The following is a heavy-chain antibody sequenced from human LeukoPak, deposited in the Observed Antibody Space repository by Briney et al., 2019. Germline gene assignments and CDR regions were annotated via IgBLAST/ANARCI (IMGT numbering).Heavy chain of an antibody. CDR1: GFTSSDSY. D-gene: IGHD2-21*02. J-gene: IGHJ6*02. CDR3: ARDQCGGDCYKLNYYYYYGMDV. CDR2: ISSSGGTI. V-gene: IGHV3-11*04. Sequence: GGSLRLSCAASGFTSSDSYMSWIRQVPGKGLEWISYISSSGGTIYYADSVKGRFTISRDNAKNSLYLQMNSLRAEDTAVYYCARDQCGGDCYKLNYYYYYGMDVWGQGTTVTVSS.